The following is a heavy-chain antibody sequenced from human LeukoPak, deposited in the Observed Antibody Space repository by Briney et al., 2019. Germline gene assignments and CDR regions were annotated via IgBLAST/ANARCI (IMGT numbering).Heavy chain of an antibody. CDR3: ARDLATGYSSSWSPAPYYYYYYMDV. CDR2: INPNSGGT. CDR1: GYTFTGYY. V-gene: IGHV1-2*02. Sequence: PQASVKVSCKASGYTFTGYYMHWVRQAPGQGLEWMGWINPNSGGTNYAQKFQGRVTMTRDTSISTAYMELSRLRSDDTAVYYCARDLATGYSSSWSPAPYYYYYYMDVWGKGTTVTVSS. J-gene: IGHJ6*03. D-gene: IGHD6-13*01.